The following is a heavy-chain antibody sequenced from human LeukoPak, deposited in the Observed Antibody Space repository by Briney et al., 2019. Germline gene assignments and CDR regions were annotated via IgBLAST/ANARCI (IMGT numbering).Heavy chain of an antibody. CDR2: VGIAGDK. CDR1: GFTFNNCE. Sequence: GGSLRLSCAASGFTFNNCEMHWVRQTAGKGLEWVSAVGIAGDKFYSGSVKCRFSISRDNAESSLFLQMNSLRAGDTAVYYCAREGRMGTADAFDVWGQGTMVTVSS. CDR3: AREGRMGTADAFDV. J-gene: IGHJ3*01. D-gene: IGHD1-14*01. V-gene: IGHV3-13*01.